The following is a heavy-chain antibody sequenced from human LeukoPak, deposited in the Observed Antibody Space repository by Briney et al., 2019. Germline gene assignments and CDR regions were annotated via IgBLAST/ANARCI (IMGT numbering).Heavy chain of an antibody. CDR1: VYTFTGYY. J-gene: IGHJ3*01. Sequence: ASVKVSCKASVYTFTGYYMHWVRQAPGQGHEWMGWINPNSGGTNYAQKFQGRVTMTRDTSISTAYMELSRLRSDDTAVYYCARGYGDYAHDAFDVWGQGTMVTVSS. D-gene: IGHD4-17*01. V-gene: IGHV1-2*02. CDR2: INPNSGGT. CDR3: ARGYGDYAHDAFDV.